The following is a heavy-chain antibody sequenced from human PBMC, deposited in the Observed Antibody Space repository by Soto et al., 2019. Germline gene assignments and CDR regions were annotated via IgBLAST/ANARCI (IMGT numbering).Heavy chain of an antibody. CDR1: GYRFTSYW. J-gene: IGHJ5*02. V-gene: IGHV5-51*01. CDR2: IFPSDSDT. D-gene: IGHD3-22*01. Sequence: GESLKISCRPSGYRFTSYWIAWVRQMPGKGLEWMGIIFPSDSDTRYSPSFQGQVTISADRSTSTVFLQWASLKASDTAVYFCARKDKSGYFNWFDTWGQGTLVTVSS. CDR3: ARKDKSGYFNWFDT.